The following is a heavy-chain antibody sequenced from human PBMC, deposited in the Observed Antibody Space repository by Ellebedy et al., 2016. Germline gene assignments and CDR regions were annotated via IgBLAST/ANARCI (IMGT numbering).Heavy chain of an antibody. CDR1: GFTFSDYY. Sequence: GESLKISCAASGFTFSDYYMSWIRQAPGKGLEWVSYISSSGSTIYYADSVKGRFTISRDNAKNSLYLQMNSLRAEDTAVYYCARNAGPQTHYGDYDRVVGWYFDLWGRGTLVTVSS. CDR3: ARNAGPQTHYGDYDRVVGWYFDL. J-gene: IGHJ2*01. CDR2: ISSSGSTI. V-gene: IGHV3-11*01. D-gene: IGHD4-17*01.